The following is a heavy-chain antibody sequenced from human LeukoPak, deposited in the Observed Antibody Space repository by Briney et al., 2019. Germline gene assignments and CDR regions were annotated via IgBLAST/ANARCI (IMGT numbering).Heavy chain of an antibody. V-gene: IGHV4-61*10. Sequence: KTSETLSLTCTVSGGSISSGSYYWSWIRQPAGKGLEWIGYIYYIGGTNYNPSLKSRVTISLDTSKNQFSLKLNSVTAADTAVYYCARRYDTSGRLDYWGQGTLVTVSS. CDR3: ARRYDTSGRLDY. CDR2: IYYIGGT. D-gene: IGHD3-22*01. CDR1: GGSISSGSYY. J-gene: IGHJ4*02.